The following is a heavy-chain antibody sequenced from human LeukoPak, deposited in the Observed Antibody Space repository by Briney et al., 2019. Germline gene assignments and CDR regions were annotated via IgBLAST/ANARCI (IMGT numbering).Heavy chain of an antibody. V-gene: IGHV4-30-4*08. D-gene: IGHD1-1*01. CDR1: GGSISSGDYY. J-gene: IGHJ3*02. CDR2: IYYSGST. CDR3: ARDPYNWNDVDAFYI. Sequence: SETLSLTCTVSGGSISSGDYYWSWIRQPPGKGLEWIGYIYYSGSTYYNPSLKSRVTISVDTSKNQFSLKLSSVTAADTAVYYCARDPYNWNDVDAFYIWGQGTMVTVSS.